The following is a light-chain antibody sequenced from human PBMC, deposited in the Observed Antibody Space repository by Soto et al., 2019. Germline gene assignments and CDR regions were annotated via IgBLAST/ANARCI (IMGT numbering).Light chain of an antibody. V-gene: IGKV3-11*01. CDR1: QSVRSS. J-gene: IGKJ3*01. CDR2: DAS. CDR3: QQRSNWPSEVT. Sequence: EIVLTQSPDTLSLSPGERATLSCRASQSVRSSLAWYQQKPGQAPRLLIYDASNRATGIRARFSGSGSGPDFTSPISSLEPEDFAVYYCQQRSNWPSEVTFGPGTKVDIK.